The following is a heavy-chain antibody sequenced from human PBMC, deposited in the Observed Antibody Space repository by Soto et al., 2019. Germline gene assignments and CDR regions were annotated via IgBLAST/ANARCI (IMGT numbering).Heavy chain of an antibody. V-gene: IGHV5-51*01. D-gene: IGHD3-9*01. CDR1: GYSFTSYW. J-gene: IGHJ6*02. Sequence: GESLKISCKGSGYSFTSYWIGWVRQMPGKGLEWMGIIYPGDSDTRYSPSFQGQVTISADKCISTAYLQWSSLKASDTAMYYCARHGTGPYYYYGMDVWGQGTTVTVSS. CDR3: ARHGTGPYYYYGMDV. CDR2: IYPGDSDT.